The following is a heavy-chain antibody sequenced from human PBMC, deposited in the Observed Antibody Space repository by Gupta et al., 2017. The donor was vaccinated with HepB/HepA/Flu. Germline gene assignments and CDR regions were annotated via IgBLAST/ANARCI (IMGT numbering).Heavy chain of an antibody. J-gene: IGHJ4*02. V-gene: IGHV1-2*02. CDR3: ARVRYNSGWSQFDY. Sequence: QVQLVQSGAEVKKPGASVKVSCKASGYTFTDSYINWVRQAPGQGLEWMGWINCNRGGTMFAQKFQGRVTMTRDTSISTAYMELSGLRSDDTAVYYCARVRYNSGWSQFDYWGQGTLVTVSS. CDR2: INCNRGGT. CDR1: GYTFTDSY. D-gene: IGHD6-19*01.